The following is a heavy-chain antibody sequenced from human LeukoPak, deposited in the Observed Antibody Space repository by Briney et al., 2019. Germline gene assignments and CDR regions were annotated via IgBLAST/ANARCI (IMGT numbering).Heavy chain of an antibody. J-gene: IGHJ2*01. V-gene: IGHV3-23*01. Sequence: PGGSLRLSCAASGFTFSSYAMSWVRQAPGKGLEWVSGIGGSDDRTYYADSVKGRLTISRDNSKNTLFLQINSLRAEDTAIYYCAKDEADHYWYFDLWGRGTLVTVSS. CDR3: AKDEADHYWYFDL. CDR2: IGGSDDRT. CDR1: GFTFSSYA.